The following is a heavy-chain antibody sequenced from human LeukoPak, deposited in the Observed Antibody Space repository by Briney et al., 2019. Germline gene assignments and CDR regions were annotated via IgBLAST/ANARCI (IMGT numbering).Heavy chain of an antibody. V-gene: IGHV4-39*07. CDR2: IYYSGNT. CDR1: GGSISSSSYY. Sequence: SETLSLTCRVSGGSISSSSYYWDWIRQPPGTGLEWIGSIYYSGNTYYNPSLKSRVTISVDTSKNQFSLKLSSVTAADTAVYYCAGGVIIRPFDYWGQGTLVTVSS. D-gene: IGHD3-10*01. J-gene: IGHJ4*02. CDR3: AGGVIIRPFDY.